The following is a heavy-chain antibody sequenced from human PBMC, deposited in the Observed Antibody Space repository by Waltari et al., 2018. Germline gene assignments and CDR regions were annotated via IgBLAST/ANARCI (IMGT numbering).Heavy chain of an antibody. V-gene: IGHV3-30-3*01. CDR1: GFPSVAYA. CDR2: ISYDGSNK. CDR3: ARVGDQDAFDI. J-gene: IGHJ3*02. D-gene: IGHD2-2*01. Sequence: QVQLVESGGGVVKPGRSRGLSVQPSGFPSVAYAWPWFRQAPGKGLEWVAVISYDGSNKYYADSVKGRFTISRDNSKNTLYLQMNSLRAEDTAVYYCARVGDQDAFDIWGQGTMVTVSS.